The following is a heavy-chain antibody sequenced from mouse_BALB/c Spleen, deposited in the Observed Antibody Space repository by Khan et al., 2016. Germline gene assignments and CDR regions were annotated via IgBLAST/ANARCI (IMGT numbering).Heavy chain of an antibody. CDR1: GYSFTSYY. CDR2: IDPFNGGT. D-gene: IGHD1-1*01. V-gene: IGHV1S135*01. Sequence: VQLKQSGPELMKPGASVKISCKASGYSFTSYYMHWVKQSHGTSLEWIGYIDPFNGGTSYNQKFKGKATLTVDKSSRTAYMHLSSLTSEESAVYYYASSTQSFDAMDYGGQGTPVTVSS. J-gene: IGHJ4*01. CDR3: ASSTQSFDAMDY.